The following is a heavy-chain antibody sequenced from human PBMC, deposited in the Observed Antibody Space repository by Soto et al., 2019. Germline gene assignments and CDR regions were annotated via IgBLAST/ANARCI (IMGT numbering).Heavy chain of an antibody. CDR2: INPSGGST. V-gene: IGHV1-46*01. CDR1: GYTITIYY. CDR3: ARAYSSSSDWFDP. D-gene: IGHD6-6*01. J-gene: IGHJ5*02. Sequence: SVKGSCKTSGYTITIYYMHWVRQAPGQGLDWMGIINPSGGSTSYAQKFQGRVTMTRDTSTSTVYMELSSLRSEDTAVYYCARAYSSSSDWFDPWGQGTLVTVFS.